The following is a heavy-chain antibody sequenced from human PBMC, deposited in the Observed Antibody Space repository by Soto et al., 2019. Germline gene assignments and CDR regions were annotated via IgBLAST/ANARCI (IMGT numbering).Heavy chain of an antibody. Sequence: QVQLQESGPGLVKPSETLSLTCTVAGGSISSYDWSWIRQPPGKGLEWIGYIYYSGSTNYNPSLKSRVNISEDTSKNHYSLRLSSVTAADTAVYYCARRYGSAFVIWGQGPMITVYS. CDR1: GGSISSYD. V-gene: IGHV4-59*01. J-gene: IGHJ3*02. CDR2: IYYSGST. CDR3: ARRYGSAFVI. D-gene: IGHD4-17*01.